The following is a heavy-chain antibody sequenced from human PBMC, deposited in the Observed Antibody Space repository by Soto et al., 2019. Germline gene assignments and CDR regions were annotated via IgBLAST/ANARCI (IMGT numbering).Heavy chain of an antibody. V-gene: IGHV1-8*02. CDR3: ARASHTSSVYYFYSGMDV. J-gene: IGHJ6*02. D-gene: IGHD6-6*01. Sequence: QVQLVQSGAVVRKPGASVKVSCTASGYTFTSYDLNWVRQTTRQGLEWMGWMNPNTGSTGFAQKFQGRLTMTRDTSKSTAYMELSSLTSEDTALYYCARASHTSSVYYFYSGMDVWGQGTAVAVSS. CDR1: GYTFTSYD. CDR2: MNPNTGST.